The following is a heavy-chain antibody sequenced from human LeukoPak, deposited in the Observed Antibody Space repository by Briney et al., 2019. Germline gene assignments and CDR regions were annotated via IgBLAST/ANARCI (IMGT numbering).Heavy chain of an antibody. CDR2: TYYRSQWHN. J-gene: IGHJ3*01. V-gene: IGHV6-1*01. CDR3: AGGYAFDV. Sequence: SQTLSLTCAISGDSVSNNNYAWDWIRQSPSRGLEWLGRTYYRSQWHNDYARSVMGRISVDPDTSKNQFSLHLSSVTPDDTAVCYCAGGYAFDVWGQGTMVTVSS. CDR1: GDSVSNNNYA.